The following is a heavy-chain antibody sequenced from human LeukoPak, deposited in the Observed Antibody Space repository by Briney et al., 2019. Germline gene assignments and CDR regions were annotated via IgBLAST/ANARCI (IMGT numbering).Heavy chain of an antibody. J-gene: IGHJ4*02. V-gene: IGHV4-34*01. CDR2: INHSGST. Sequence: SETLSLTCAVYGGSFSGYYWSWIRQPPGKGLEWIGEINHSGSTNYNPSLKSRVTISVDTSKNQFSLKLSSVAAADTAVYYCARANYDFWSGYPRSYYFDYWGQGTLVTVSS. D-gene: IGHD3-3*01. CDR3: ARANYDFWSGYPRSYYFDY. CDR1: GGSFSGYY.